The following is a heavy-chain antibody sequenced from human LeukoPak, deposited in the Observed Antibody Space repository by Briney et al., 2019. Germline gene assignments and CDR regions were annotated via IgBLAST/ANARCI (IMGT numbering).Heavy chain of an antibody. CDR1: GYTFTGYF. CDR3: AKDRPPVRPFDP. J-gene: IGHJ5*02. Sequence: ASVKVSCKTSGYTFTGYFMHWVRQAPGQGLEWMGWINPNNGVTNYPQKFQGRVTMTRDTSVNTAYMDLTRLTSDDTAVYYCAKDRPPVRPFDPWGQGTLVTVSS. V-gene: IGHV1-2*02. CDR2: INPNNGVT.